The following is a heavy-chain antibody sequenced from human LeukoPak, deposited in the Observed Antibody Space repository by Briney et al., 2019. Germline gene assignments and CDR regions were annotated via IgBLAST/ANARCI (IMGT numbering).Heavy chain of an antibody. V-gene: IGHV4-39*01. CDR3: ARRSRLRFLEWLSYGAFDI. CDR1: GGSISSSSYY. D-gene: IGHD3-3*01. CDR2: IYYSGST. Sequence: SETLSLTCTVSGGSISSSSYYWGWIRQPPGKGLEWIGRIYYSGSTYYNPSLKSRVTISVDTSKNQFSLKLSSVTAADTAVYYCARRSRLRFLEWLSYGAFDIWGQGTMVTVSS. J-gene: IGHJ3*02.